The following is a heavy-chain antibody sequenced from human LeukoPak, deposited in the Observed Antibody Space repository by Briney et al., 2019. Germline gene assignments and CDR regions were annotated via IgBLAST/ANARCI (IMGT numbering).Heavy chain of an antibody. V-gene: IGHV3-74*01. J-gene: IGHJ4*02. CDR3: AKVRAPLWGKDY. CDR2: INSDGSST. CDR1: GFTFSRHW. Sequence: GGSLRLSCAASGFTFSRHWMHWVRQAPGKGLVWISRINSDGSSTSYADSVKGRFSISRDNSKNTLYLQMNSLRAEDTAVYYCAKVRAPLWGKDYWGQGTLVTVSS. D-gene: IGHD3-16*01.